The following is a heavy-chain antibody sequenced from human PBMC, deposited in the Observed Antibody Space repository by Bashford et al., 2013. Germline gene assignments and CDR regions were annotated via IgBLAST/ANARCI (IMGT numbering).Heavy chain of an antibody. CDR3: ARDSAVTVTTHPGPAFDI. CDR1: GYTFTSYG. V-gene: IGHV1-18*01. D-gene: IGHD4-17*01. CDR2: ISAYNGNT. J-gene: IGHJ3*02. Sequence: VASVKVSCKASGYTFTSYGISWVRQAPGQGLEWMGWISAYNGNTNYAQKLQGRVTMTTDTSTSTAYMELRSLRSDDTAVYYCARDSAVTVTTHPGPAFDIWGQGTMVTVSS.